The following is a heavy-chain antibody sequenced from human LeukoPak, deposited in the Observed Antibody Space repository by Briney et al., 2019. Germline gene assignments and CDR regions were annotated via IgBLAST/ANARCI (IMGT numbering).Heavy chain of an antibody. CDR1: GGSISSYY. Sequence: SETLSLTCTVSGGSISSYYWSWIRQPPGKGLEWIGYTYYSGSTNYNPSLKSRVTISVDTSKNQFSLKLSSVTAADTAVYYCAREPDGGTRGYWGQGTLVTVSS. D-gene: IGHD4-23*01. CDR3: AREPDGGTRGY. CDR2: TYYSGST. J-gene: IGHJ4*02. V-gene: IGHV4-59*01.